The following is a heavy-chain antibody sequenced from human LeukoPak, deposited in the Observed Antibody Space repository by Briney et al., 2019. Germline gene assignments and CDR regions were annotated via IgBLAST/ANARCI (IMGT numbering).Heavy chain of an antibody. D-gene: IGHD4-11*01. CDR3: ARGARGYSNQIPFDY. CDR1: GYTFTSYG. J-gene: IGHJ4*02. Sequence: ASVKVSCKASGYTFTSYGISWVRQAPGQGLEWMGWISAYNGNTNYAQKLQGRVTVTTDTSTSTAYMELRSLRSDDTAVYYCARGARGYSNQIPFDYWGQGTLVTVSS. CDR2: ISAYNGNT. V-gene: IGHV1-18*01.